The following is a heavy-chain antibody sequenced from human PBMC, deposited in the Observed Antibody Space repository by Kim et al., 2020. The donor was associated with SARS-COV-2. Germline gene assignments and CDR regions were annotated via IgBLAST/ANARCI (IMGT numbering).Heavy chain of an antibody. J-gene: IGHJ6*02. CDR3: ARWVGSSGWYGNYYGMDV. V-gene: IGHV3-7*01. Sequence: GGSLRLSCAASGFTFSSYWMSWVRQAPGKGLEWVANIKQDGSEKYYVDSVKGRFTISRDNAKNSLYLQMNSLRAEDTAVYYCARWVGSSGWYGNYYGMDVWGQGTTVTVSS. D-gene: IGHD6-19*01. CDR2: IKQDGSEK. CDR1: GFTFSSYW.